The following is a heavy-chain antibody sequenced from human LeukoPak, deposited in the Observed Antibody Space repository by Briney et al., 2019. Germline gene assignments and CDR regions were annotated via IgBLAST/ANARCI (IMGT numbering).Heavy chain of an antibody. CDR1: GFTFSSDV. CDR2: ISYDGSNK. D-gene: IGHD6-6*01. V-gene: IGHV3-30-3*01. Sequence: GGSLRLSCAASGFTFSSDVMHWVRQAPGKGLEWVAVISYDGSNKYYADSVKGRFTISRDNSKNTLYLQMTSLRAEDTAVYYCARGGESSSSSFDYWGQGTLVTVSS. CDR3: ARGGESSSSSFDY. J-gene: IGHJ4*02.